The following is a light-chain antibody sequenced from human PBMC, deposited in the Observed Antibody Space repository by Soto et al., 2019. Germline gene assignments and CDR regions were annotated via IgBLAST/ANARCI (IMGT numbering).Light chain of an antibody. CDR2: DAS. V-gene: IGKV3-11*01. CDR1: RSVSSY. CDR3: QQYGSSPRT. Sequence: EIVFTQSPATLSLSPGESATLSCRASRSVSSYLAWYQQKPGQAPRLLIYDASNRATGIPARFSGSGSGTDFTLTISSLEPEDFAVYYCQQYGSSPRTFGQGTKVDIK. J-gene: IGKJ1*01.